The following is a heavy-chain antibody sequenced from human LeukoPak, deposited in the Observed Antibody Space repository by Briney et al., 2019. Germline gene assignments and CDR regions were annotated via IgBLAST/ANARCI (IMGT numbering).Heavy chain of an antibody. D-gene: IGHD3-22*01. Sequence: ASVKVSCKASGYTFTSYYMHWVRQAPGQGLEWMGIINPSGVSTSYAQKFQGRVTMTRDMSTSTVYMELSSLRSEDTAVYYCARAPTGPAYYYDTSGFCDYWGQGTLVTVSS. V-gene: IGHV1-46*01. J-gene: IGHJ4*02. CDR2: INPSGVST. CDR1: GYTFTSYY. CDR3: ARAPTGPAYYYDTSGFCDY.